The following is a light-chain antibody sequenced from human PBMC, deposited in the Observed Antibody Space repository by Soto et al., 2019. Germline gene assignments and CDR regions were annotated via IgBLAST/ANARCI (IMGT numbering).Light chain of an antibody. Sequence: EIVLTQSPGTLSLSPGERATLSCRASQSVNNNDLAWYQQKPGQAPRLLIYGASSRATGIPDRFSGSGSATDFTLTISRLEPEDFAVYFCQQYASSPFTFGQGTKLEIK. CDR1: QSVNNND. CDR2: GAS. V-gene: IGKV3-20*01. CDR3: QQYASSPFT. J-gene: IGKJ2*01.